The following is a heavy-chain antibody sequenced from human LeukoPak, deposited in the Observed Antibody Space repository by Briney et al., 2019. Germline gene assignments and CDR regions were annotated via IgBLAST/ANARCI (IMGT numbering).Heavy chain of an antibody. CDR1: SGSFSGYY. CDR2: INHRGSA. V-gene: IGHV4-34*01. D-gene: IGHD5-12*01. Sequence: SETLSLTCAVSSGSFSGYYWSWIRQSPGRGLEWIGEINHRGSANYNPSLESRVTMSVDTSKNQASLILRSVTAADTAVYYCARVDIRTAFFDYWGQGTLVTVSS. CDR3: ARVDIRTAFFDY. J-gene: IGHJ4*02.